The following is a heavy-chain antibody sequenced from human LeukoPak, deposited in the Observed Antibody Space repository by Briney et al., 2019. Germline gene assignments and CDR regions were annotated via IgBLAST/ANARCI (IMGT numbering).Heavy chain of an antibody. D-gene: IGHD1-26*01. J-gene: IGHJ3*02. CDR2: FDPEDGET. V-gene: IGHV1-24*01. Sequence: GASVKVSCKVSGYTLTELSMHWVRQAPGKGLEWMGGFDPEDGETIYAQKFQGRVTMTEDTSTDTAYMELSSLRSEDTAVYYCATPEGATDASAFDIWGQGTKVTVSS. CDR3: ATPEGATDASAFDI. CDR1: GYTLTELS.